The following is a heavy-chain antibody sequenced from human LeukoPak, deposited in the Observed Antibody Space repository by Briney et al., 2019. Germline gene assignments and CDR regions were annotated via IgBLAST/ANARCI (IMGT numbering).Heavy chain of an antibody. CDR1: GFTFSSYG. CDR3: ARGYDYGGKGFDY. CDR2: ISGSGGST. J-gene: IGHJ4*02. V-gene: IGHV3-23*01. D-gene: IGHD4-23*01. Sequence: GGSLRLSCAASGFTFSSYGMSWVRQAPGKGLEWVSAISGSGGSTYYADSVKGRFTISRDNSKNTLYLQMNSLRAEDTAVYYCARGYDYGGKGFDYWGQGTLVTVSS.